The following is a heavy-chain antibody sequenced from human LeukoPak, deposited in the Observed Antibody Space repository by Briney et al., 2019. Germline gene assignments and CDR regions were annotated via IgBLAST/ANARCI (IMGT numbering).Heavy chain of an antibody. CDR2: TYYRSKWYN. CDR3: SRAGPVTYYYDSSGYLPPYYFDY. Sequence: SQTLSLTCAISGDSVSSNSAAWNWIRQSPSRGLEWLGRTYYRSKWYNDYAVFVKSRITINPDTSKNQFSLQLNSVTPEDTAVYYCSRAGPVTYYYDSSGYLPPYYFDYWGQGTLVTVSS. CDR1: GDSVSSNSAA. D-gene: IGHD3-22*01. J-gene: IGHJ4*02. V-gene: IGHV6-1*01.